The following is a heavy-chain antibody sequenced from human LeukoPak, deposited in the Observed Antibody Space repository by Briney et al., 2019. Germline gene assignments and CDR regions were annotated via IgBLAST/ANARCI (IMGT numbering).Heavy chain of an antibody. CDR1: GLIFRSYW. Sequence: GGSLRLSCAVSGLIFRSYWMSWVRQAPGKGLEWVANINQDGSEKYFVDSVKGRFTISRDNSKNTLYLQMNSLRAEDTAVYYCARDHGNYGSGSYFDYWGQGTLVTVSS. V-gene: IGHV3-7*01. J-gene: IGHJ4*02. D-gene: IGHD3-10*01. CDR2: INQDGSEK. CDR3: ARDHGNYGSGSYFDY.